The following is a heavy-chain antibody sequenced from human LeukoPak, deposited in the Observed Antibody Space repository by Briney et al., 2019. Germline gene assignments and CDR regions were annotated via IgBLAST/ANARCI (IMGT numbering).Heavy chain of an antibody. D-gene: IGHD1-26*01. CDR3: ATDRIGGRSGIPFDY. Sequence: GASVKVSCKASVYTFTIYYINGVPQATGQGLEERGWMNPNRGNTGYAQKFQGRVTMPRNSSISTAYTELSSLRSEATAVYSCATDRIGGRSGIPFDYWGQGPLVPVSS. V-gene: IGHV1-8*01. CDR1: VYTFTIYY. CDR2: MNPNRGNT. J-gene: IGHJ4*02.